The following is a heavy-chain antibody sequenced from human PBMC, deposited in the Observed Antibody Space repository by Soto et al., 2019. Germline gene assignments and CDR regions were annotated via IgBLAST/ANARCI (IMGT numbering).Heavy chain of an antibody. CDR1: GFTFSSYS. CDR3: ARTPIPYMYSSGWYAYGMDV. CDR2: ISSSSSTI. J-gene: IGHJ6*02. V-gene: IGHV3-48*01. Sequence: GGSRRLSCAASGFTFSSYSMNWVRQAPGKGLEWVSYISSSSSTIYYADSVKGRFTISRDNAKNSLYLQMNSLRAEDTAVYYCARTPIPYMYSSGWYAYGMDVWGQGTTVTVSS. D-gene: IGHD6-19*01.